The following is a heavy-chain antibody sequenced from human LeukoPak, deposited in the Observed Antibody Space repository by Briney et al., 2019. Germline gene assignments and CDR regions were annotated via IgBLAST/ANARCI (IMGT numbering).Heavy chain of an antibody. CDR1: GSSFSNSW. CDR3: ARVLPGFFDY. J-gene: IGHJ4*02. Sequence: GGSLRLSCAASGSSFSNSWMSWVRQAPGKGLEWVANIKQDGSEKYYVDSVKGRFTISRDNAKNSLYLQMNSLRAEDTAMYYCARVLPGFFDYWGQGTLVIVSS. CDR2: IKQDGSEK. V-gene: IGHV3-7*01.